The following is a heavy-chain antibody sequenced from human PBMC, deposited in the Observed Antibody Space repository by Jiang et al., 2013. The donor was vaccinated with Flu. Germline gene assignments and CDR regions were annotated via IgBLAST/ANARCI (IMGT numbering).Heavy chain of an antibody. J-gene: IGHJ4*02. CDR3: ARARGHDYYDSSGLFDY. D-gene: IGHD3-22*01. Sequence: KPSETLSLTCAVYGGSFSGYYWSWIRQPPGKGLEWIGEINHSGSTNYNPSLKSRVTISVDTSKNQFSLKLSSVTAADTAVYYCARARGHDYYDSSGLFDYWGQGTLVTVSS. CDR2: INHSGST. CDR1: GGSFSGYY. V-gene: IGHV4-34*01.